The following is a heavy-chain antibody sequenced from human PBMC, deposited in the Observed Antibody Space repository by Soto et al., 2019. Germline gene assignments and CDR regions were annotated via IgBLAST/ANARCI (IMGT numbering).Heavy chain of an antibody. D-gene: IGHD3-22*01. CDR1: GYTFTSYG. CDR2: ISAYNGNT. Sequence: SVKVSCKASGYTFTSYGISWVRQAPGQGLEWMGWISAYNGNTNYAQKLQGRVTMTKDTSTDTAYMELSSLRSEDTAVYYCATGGYYDSSGYYYVSDYWGQGTLVTVSS. J-gene: IGHJ4*02. CDR3: ATGGYYDSSGYYYVSDY. V-gene: IGHV1-18*01.